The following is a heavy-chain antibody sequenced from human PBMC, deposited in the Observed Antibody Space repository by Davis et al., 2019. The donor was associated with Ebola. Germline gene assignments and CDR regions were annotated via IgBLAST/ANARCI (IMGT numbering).Heavy chain of an antibody. V-gene: IGHV3-23*01. Sequence: GESLKISCAASGFTFTSYWMSWVRQAPGKGLEWVSVISGSGGSTDYTGSVKGRFTISRDNSRNTLYLQMNSLRAEDTAVYYCARRSSQALDWGQGTLVTVSS. D-gene: IGHD6-6*01. J-gene: IGHJ4*02. CDR3: ARRSSQALD. CDR1: GFTFTSYW. CDR2: ISGSGGST.